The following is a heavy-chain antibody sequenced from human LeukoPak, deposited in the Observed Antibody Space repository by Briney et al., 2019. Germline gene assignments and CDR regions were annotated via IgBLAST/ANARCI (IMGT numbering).Heavy chain of an antibody. CDR3: ARRGSWTYYYAMDV. CDR1: GYPFSDHY. V-gene: IGHV4-34*01. CDR2: IRHSGST. D-gene: IGHD6-13*01. Sequence: GSLRLSCAVSGYPFSDHYIDWVRQAPGKGLEWIGEIRHSGSTNYNPSLKGRVTVSVDTSKNQFSLRLTSVTAADTAVYYCARRGSWTYYYAMDVWGQGTTVTVSS. J-gene: IGHJ6*02.